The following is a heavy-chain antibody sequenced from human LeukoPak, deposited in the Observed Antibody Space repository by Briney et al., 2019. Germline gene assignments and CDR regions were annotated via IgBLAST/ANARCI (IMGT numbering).Heavy chain of an antibody. V-gene: IGHV1-18*01. J-gene: IGHJ5*02. CDR2: ISAYYGNT. Sequence: ASVTVSCKSSGYTFTSYGISWVRQAPGQGLEWMRWISAYYGNTNYAQKLQGRVTMTTDTSTSTAYMELRSLRSDDTAVYYCARDRQQLVGWFDPWGQGTLVTVSS. CDR3: ARDRQQLVGWFDP. CDR1: GYTFTSYG. D-gene: IGHD6-13*01.